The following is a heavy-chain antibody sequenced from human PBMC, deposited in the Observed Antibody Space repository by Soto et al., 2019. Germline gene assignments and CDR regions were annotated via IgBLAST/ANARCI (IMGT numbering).Heavy chain of an antibody. J-gene: IGHJ4*02. CDR3: AKASGGSYPESRVFDF. CDR2: TTNDGTDY. Sequence: EVQLLESGGGLVQPGGSLRLSCAASGFTFWNYAMAWVRQAPGEGLEWVSVTTNDGTDYLHADSVKGRFSISRENSRNTLYLHMNSLRAEDTAIYYCAKASGGSYPESRVFDFWGQGTRVIVSS. D-gene: IGHD3-10*01. V-gene: IGHV3-23*03. CDR1: GFTFWNYA.